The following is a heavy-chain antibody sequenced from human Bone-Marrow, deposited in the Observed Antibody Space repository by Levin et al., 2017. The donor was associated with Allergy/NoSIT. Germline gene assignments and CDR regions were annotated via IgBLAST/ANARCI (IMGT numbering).Heavy chain of an antibody. D-gene: IGHD4-11*01. Sequence: SCAASGFTFSSYSMAWVRQAPAKGLEWVSIINAGGGAIYYADSVKGRFTISRDNSKNTVYLQMNSLRTEDTARYYCAKEYSDYPDPFDYWGQGTLVTVSS. CDR2: INAGGGAI. V-gene: IGHV3-23*01. CDR3: AKEYSDYPDPFDY. J-gene: IGHJ4*02. CDR1: GFTFSSYS.